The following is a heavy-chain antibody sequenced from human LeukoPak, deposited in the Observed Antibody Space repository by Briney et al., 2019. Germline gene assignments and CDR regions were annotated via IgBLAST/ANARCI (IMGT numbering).Heavy chain of an antibody. CDR3: AKSRLRSSSNSPADY. D-gene: IGHD4-11*01. CDR1: GFTFSSYA. V-gene: IGHV3-23*01. Sequence: PGGSLRLSCAASGFTFSSYAMSWVRQAPGKGLEWVSAISGSGGSTYYADSVKGRFTISRDNSKNTLYLQMNSLRAEDTAVYYCAKSRLRSSSNSPADYWGQGTLVTVSS. CDR2: ISGSGGST. J-gene: IGHJ4*02.